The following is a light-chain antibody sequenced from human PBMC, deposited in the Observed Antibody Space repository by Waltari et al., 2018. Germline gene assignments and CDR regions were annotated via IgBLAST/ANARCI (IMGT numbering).Light chain of an antibody. CDR3: QKSSNTPPWT. J-gene: IGKJ1*01. Sequence: DIQMTQSPSSLSASVGDGVTITCRASQSISIYLNWYQQKPGKAPKLLIYAACTLHSWVPSRFSGSGSGTEFTLTISSLQPEDFATYYCQKSSNTPPWTFGQGTKVEIK. CDR2: AAC. V-gene: IGKV1-39*01. CDR1: QSISIY.